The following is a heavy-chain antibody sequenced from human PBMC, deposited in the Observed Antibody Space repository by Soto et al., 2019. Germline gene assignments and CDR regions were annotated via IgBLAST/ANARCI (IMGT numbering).Heavy chain of an antibody. V-gene: IGHV1-69*01. CDR3: AREDCSSTSCYAAPADYYTMNV. J-gene: IGHJ6*01. CDR1: GGTFSSYV. D-gene: IGHD2-2*01. CDR2: IIPIFGTA. Sequence: QVQLVQSGAEVKQPGSSVKVSCEASGGTFSSYVISWVRQAPGQGLEWMGGIIPIFGTANYAQKFQGRVTITAVESTSTAYMELSSLRSEDTAVYYCAREDCSSTSCYAAPADYYTMNVW.